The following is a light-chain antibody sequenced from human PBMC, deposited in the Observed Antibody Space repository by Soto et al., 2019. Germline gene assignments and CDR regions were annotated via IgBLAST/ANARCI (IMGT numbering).Light chain of an antibody. Sequence: DIQMTQSPSSLSASVGDRVTITCRASQGISNYLAWYQQKPGKVPKLLIYAASTLQSGVPSRFSGSGSGTDFSPIISSLQQQDVSTFYCEKHSSASPFTFGEGTMVEIK. J-gene: IGKJ4*02. V-gene: IGKV1-27*01. CDR2: AAS. CDR3: EKHSSASPFT. CDR1: QGISNY.